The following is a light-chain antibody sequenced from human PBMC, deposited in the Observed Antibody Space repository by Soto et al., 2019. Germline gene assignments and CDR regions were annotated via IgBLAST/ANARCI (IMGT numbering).Light chain of an antibody. J-gene: IGKJ1*01. CDR1: KTIMTY. Sequence: DMPMTQSPSSLSESIGDSVSIXXRESKTIMTYLNWYHLKPGKTPRLXIYAASSLQSGVPSRFSGSGAGTEFTLTISSLQPDDFATYYCQQYNSYSWTFGQGTKVDI. CDR2: AAS. CDR3: QQYNSYSWT. V-gene: IGKV1-5*01.